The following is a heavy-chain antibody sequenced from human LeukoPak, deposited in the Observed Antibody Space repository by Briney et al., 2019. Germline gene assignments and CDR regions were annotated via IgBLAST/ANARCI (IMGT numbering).Heavy chain of an antibody. D-gene: IGHD4-11*01. CDR2: ISGSGGST. V-gene: IGHV3-23*01. J-gene: IGHJ6*03. Sequence: GGSLRLSCAASGFTFSSYAMNWVRQAPGKGLGWVSAISGSGGSTYYADSVKGRFTISRDNSKNTLYLQMNSLRAEDTAVYYCAKDGRLMTTKGNYMDVWGKGTTVTVSS. CDR3: AKDGRLMTTKGNYMDV. CDR1: GFTFSSYA.